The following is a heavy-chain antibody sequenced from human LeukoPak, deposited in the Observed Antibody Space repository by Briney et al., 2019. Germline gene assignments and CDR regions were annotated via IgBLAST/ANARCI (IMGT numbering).Heavy chain of an antibody. J-gene: IGHJ6*02. V-gene: IGHV4-59*01. CDR3: ARTMVRGERYHYYYYGMDV. D-gene: IGHD3-10*01. CDR1: GGSISSYY. CDR2: IYYSGST. Sequence: PSETLSLTCTVSGGSISSYYWSWIRQPPGKGLEWIGYIYYSGSTNYNPSLKSRVTISVDTSKNQFSLKLSSVTAADTAVYYCARTMVRGERYHYYYYGMDVWGQGTTVTVSS.